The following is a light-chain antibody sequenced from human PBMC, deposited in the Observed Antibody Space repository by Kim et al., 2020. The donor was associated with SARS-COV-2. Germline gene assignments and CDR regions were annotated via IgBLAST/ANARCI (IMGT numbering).Light chain of an antibody. V-gene: IGKV3-15*01. CDR1: QSVSSI. J-gene: IGKJ4*01. Sequence: EIVMTQSPATLSVSPGERATLSCRASQSVSSILAWYQQKPGQAPRLLIYGASTRATGIPGRFSGSGSGTEFTLTISSLQSEDFAGYYCQQYSHWPLTFGGGTKVYIK. CDR2: GAS. CDR3: QQYSHWPLT.